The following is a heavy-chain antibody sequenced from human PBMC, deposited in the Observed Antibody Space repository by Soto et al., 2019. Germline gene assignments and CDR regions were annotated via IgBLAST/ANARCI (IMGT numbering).Heavy chain of an antibody. V-gene: IGHV3-21*01. CDR1: GFTFSSYS. CDR3: ARDSKRNYYYYYMEV. Sequence: GGSLRLSCAASGFTFSSYSMNWVRQAPGKGLEWVSSISSSSYIYYADSVKGRFTISRDNAKNSLYLQMNSLRAEDTAVYYCARDSKRNYYYYYMEVWGKGTTVTVSS. J-gene: IGHJ6*03. D-gene: IGHD1-1*01. CDR2: ISSSSYI.